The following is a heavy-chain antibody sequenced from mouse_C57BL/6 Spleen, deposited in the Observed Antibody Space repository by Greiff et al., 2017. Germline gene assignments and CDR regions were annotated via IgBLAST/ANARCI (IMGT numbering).Heavy chain of an antibody. Sequence: EVKLVESGGGLVQPGGSLSLSCAASGFTFTDYYMSWVRQPPGKALEWLGFIRNKANGYTTEYSASVKGRFTISRDNSQSILYLQMNALRAEDSATYYCARLAYDYDEDYWGQGTTLTVSS. J-gene: IGHJ2*01. D-gene: IGHD2-4*01. V-gene: IGHV7-3*01. CDR3: ARLAYDYDEDY. CDR1: GFTFTDYY. CDR2: IRNKANGYTT.